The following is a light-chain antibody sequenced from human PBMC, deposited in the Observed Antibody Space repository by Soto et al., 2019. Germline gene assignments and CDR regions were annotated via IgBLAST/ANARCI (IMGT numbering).Light chain of an antibody. CDR3: QHYNSYSEA. CDR1: QTISSW. V-gene: IGKV1-5*03. CDR2: KAS. Sequence: DIQLTQSPSTRSRSVGDRIPITCRASQTISSWLAWYQQKPGKAPKLLIYKASTLKSGVPSRFSGSGSGTEFTLTISSLQPDDFATYYCQHYNSYSEAFGQGTKVDIK. J-gene: IGKJ1*01.